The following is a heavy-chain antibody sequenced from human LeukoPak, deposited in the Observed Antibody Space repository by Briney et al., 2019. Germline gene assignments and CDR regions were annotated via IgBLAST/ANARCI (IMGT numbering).Heavy chain of an antibody. V-gene: IGHV3-7*03. D-gene: IGHD3-16*01. CDR1: GFTFSSYW. CDR2: INHNGNVN. J-gene: IGHJ6*02. CDR3: ARGGGLDV. Sequence: GGSLRLSCAASGFTFSSYWMNWARQAPGKGLEWVASINHNGNVNYYMDSVKGRFTISRDNAKDSLYLQMSNLRAEDTAVYFCARGGGLDVWGQGATVTVSS.